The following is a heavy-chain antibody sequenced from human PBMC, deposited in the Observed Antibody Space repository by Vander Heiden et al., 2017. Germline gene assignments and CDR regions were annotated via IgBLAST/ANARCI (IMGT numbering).Heavy chain of an antibody. CDR3: ARDGAVVMRSYYYYGMDV. Sequence: EVQLVESGGGLVKPGGSLRLSCAASGFTFRSSSMNWVRQGPGKGLELVSSISSSSSYIYYADSVKGRFTISRDNAKNSLYLQMNSLRAEDTAVYYCARDGAVVMRSYYYYGMDVWDQGTTVTVSS. CDR1: GFTFRSSS. V-gene: IGHV3-21*01. CDR2: ISSSSSYI. J-gene: IGHJ6*02. D-gene: IGHD3-22*01.